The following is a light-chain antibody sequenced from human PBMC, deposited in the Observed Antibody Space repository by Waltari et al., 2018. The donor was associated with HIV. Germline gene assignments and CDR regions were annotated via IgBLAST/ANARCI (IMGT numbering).Light chain of an antibody. CDR3: QQYGSSSYT. J-gene: IGKJ2*01. V-gene: IGKV3-20*01. CDR1: QSVTSSY. CDR2: GIS. Sequence: EIVLTQSPGTLSLSPGDRATLSCRASQSVTSSYLAWYQQTPGQTPRLLIYGISNRATGIPDRFSGSGSGTDFTLTISRLDPEDFAVYYCQQYGSSSYTFGQGTKLEIK.